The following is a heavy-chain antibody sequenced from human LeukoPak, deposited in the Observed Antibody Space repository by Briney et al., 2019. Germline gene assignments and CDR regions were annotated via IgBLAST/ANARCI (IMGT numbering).Heavy chain of an antibody. J-gene: IGHJ3*02. CDR2: IRSSSTTI. CDR3: ARAKRNGFDI. V-gene: IGHV3-48*01. CDR1: GFSFSNYY. Sequence: GGSLRLSCAASGFSFSNYYMSWVRQAPGKGLEWVSYIRSSSTTIYYADSVKGRFTISRDNAKNSLYLQMNSLRAEDTAVYYCARAKRNGFDIWGQGTMVTVSS.